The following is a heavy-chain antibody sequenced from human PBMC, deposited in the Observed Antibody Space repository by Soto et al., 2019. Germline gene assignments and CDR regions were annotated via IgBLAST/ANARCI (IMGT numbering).Heavy chain of an antibody. V-gene: IGHV4-59*01. Sequence: QVQLQESGPGLVKPSKTLSLTCTVSGGSISSYYWSWIRQPPGKGLEWIGYIYYSGSTNYNPSLKSRVTISVDTSKNQFSLKLSSVTAADTAVYYCARAYGDYVFDYWGQGTLVTVSS. CDR2: IYYSGST. D-gene: IGHD4-17*01. CDR3: ARAYGDYVFDY. CDR1: GGSISSYY. J-gene: IGHJ4*02.